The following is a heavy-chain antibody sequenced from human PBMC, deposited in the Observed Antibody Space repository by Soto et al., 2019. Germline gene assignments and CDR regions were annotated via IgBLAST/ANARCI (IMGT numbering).Heavy chain of an antibody. CDR1: GFTFSSYS. J-gene: IGHJ4*02. CDR3: ARHGEQSSCCSPYYLDY. Sequence: GGSLRLSCAASGFTFSSYSMNWVRQAPGKGLEWVSYISSSSSTIYYADSVKGRFTISRDNAKNSLYLQMNSLRDEDTAMYYCARHGEQSSCCSPYYLDYWGQGPLVTVSS. V-gene: IGHV3-48*02. CDR2: ISSSSSTI. D-gene: IGHD2-15*01.